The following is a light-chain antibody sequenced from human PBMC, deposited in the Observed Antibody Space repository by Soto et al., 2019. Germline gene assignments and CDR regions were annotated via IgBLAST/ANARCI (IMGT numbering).Light chain of an antibody. Sequence: DIQMTQSPSSLSASVGDRVTITFQASQDISNYLNWYKQKPGKAPKLLIYDASNLETGVPSRFSGSGSGTDFTFTISSLQPEDIATYYCQQYDNLLLTFGGGTKVEIK. CDR3: QQYDNLLLT. CDR1: QDISNY. CDR2: DAS. V-gene: IGKV1-33*01. J-gene: IGKJ4*01.